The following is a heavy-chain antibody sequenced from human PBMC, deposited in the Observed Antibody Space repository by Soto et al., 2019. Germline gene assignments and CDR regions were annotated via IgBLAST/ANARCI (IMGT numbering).Heavy chain of an antibody. CDR1: GGSISSGGYY. CDR2: IYYSGST. V-gene: IGHV4-31*03. Sequence: SETLSLTCTVSGGSISSGGYYWSWIRQHPGKGLEWIGYIYYSGSTYYHPSLKRRVTISVDTSKNQFSLKLSSVTAADTAVYYCAREMPEYYYDSSGYSGWFDPWGQGTLVTVAS. CDR3: AREMPEYYYDSSGYSGWFDP. J-gene: IGHJ5*02. D-gene: IGHD3-22*01.